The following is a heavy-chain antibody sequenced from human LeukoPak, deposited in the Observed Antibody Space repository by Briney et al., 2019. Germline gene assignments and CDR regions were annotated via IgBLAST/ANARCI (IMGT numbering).Heavy chain of an antibody. CDR3: AKDSVTTPS. Sequence: PGGSLRLSCAASGFTLSSYSMNWVRQAPGKGLEWVSYISSSSSTIYYADSVKGRFTISRDNAKNSLYLQMNSLRAEDTALYYCAKDSVTTPSWGQGTMVTVSS. D-gene: IGHD4-17*01. V-gene: IGHV3-48*04. J-gene: IGHJ3*01. CDR1: GFTLSSYS. CDR2: ISSSSSTI.